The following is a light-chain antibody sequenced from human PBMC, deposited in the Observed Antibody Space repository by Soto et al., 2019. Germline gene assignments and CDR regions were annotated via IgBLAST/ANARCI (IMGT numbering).Light chain of an antibody. CDR2: EVG. Sequence: QSALAQPASVSGSPGQSITISCTGTSSDVGGYNYVSWYQQHPGKVPKLMIYEVGNRPSGVSNRFSGSKSGNTASLTVSGLQVEDEADYYCTSYTTSDTFVFGTGTKVTVL. CDR3: TSYTTSDTFV. J-gene: IGLJ1*01. V-gene: IGLV2-14*01. CDR1: SSDVGGYNY.